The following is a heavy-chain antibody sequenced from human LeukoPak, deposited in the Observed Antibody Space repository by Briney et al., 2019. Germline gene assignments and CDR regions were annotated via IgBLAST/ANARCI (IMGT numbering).Heavy chain of an antibody. CDR3: ARVRAIAATGTGARYFQD. Sequence: GASVKVSCKASGYTFTDYHIYRLRQAPGQGLEWMGWNNPNSGGTNYAQKFQGRVTMTRDTSTNTAYMELSRLRSDDTAVYFCARVRAIAATGTGARYFQDWGQGTLVTVSS. CDR2: NNPNSGGT. J-gene: IGHJ1*01. V-gene: IGHV1-2*02. CDR1: GYTFTDYH. D-gene: IGHD1-1*01.